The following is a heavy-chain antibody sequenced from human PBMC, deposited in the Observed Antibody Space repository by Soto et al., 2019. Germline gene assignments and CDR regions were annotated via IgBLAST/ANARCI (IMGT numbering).Heavy chain of an antibody. CDR3: ARELPPAPGSFREDALDI. CDR2: IIPIFGTT. D-gene: IGHD6-13*01. Sequence: QVQLVQSGAELKKPGSSVKVSCQASGGTFSNYAISWVRQAPGQGLEWMGKIIPIFGTTNYAQNFRGRVTLTADEDTTTAYMELSSLRSDDTALYYCARELPPAPGSFREDALDIWGQGTMITVSS. J-gene: IGHJ3*02. V-gene: IGHV1-69*15. CDR1: GGTFSNYA.